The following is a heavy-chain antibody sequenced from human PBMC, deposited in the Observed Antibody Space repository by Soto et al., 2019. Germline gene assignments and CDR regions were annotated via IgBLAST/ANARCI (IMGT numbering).Heavy chain of an antibody. J-gene: IGHJ4*02. Sequence: PGGSLRLSCAASGFTFSSYAMHWVRQAPGKGLEWVAVISYDGSNKYYADSVKGRFTISRDNSKNTLYLQMNSLRAEDTAVYYCARDASGQGYFDYWGRGTLVTVSS. CDR1: GFTFSSYA. V-gene: IGHV3-30-3*01. CDR3: ARDASGQGYFDY. D-gene: IGHD3-10*01. CDR2: ISYDGSNK.